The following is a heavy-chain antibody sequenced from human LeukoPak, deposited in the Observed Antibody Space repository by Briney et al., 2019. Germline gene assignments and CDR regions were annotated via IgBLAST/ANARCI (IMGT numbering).Heavy chain of an antibody. J-gene: IGHJ4*02. CDR1: GGSISSYY. V-gene: IGHV4-59*08. CDR2: IYYSGST. CDR3: AGGWGYCSGGSCYYEGPLDY. D-gene: IGHD2-15*01. Sequence: PSETLSLTCTVSGGSISSYYWSWIRQPPGKGLEWIGYIYYSGSTNYNPSLKSRVTISVDTSKNQLSLKLSSVTAADTAVYYCAGGWGYCSGGSCYYEGPLDYWGQGTLVTVSS.